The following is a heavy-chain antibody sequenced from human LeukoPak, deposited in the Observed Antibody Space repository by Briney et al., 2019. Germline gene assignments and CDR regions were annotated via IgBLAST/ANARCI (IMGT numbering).Heavy chain of an antibody. V-gene: IGHV4-34*01. CDR2: INHSGST. Sequence: SETLSLTCAVYGGSFSGYYWSWIRQPPGKGLEWIGEINHSGSTNYNPSLKSRVTISVDTSKNQFSLKLSSVTAADTAVYYCARLTGRYSSSWYFGAFDYWGQGTLVTVSS. CDR3: ARLTGRYSSSWYFGAFDY. CDR1: GGSFSGYY. J-gene: IGHJ4*02. D-gene: IGHD6-13*01.